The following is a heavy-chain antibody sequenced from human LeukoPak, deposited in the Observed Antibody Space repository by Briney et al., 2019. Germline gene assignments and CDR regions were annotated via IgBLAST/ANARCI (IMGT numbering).Heavy chain of an antibody. D-gene: IGHD3-10*01. CDR2: ISYDGSNK. CDR3: ASLWFGELLSPLDAFDI. J-gene: IGHJ3*02. CDR1: GFTLSSYG. V-gene: IGHV3-30*03. Sequence: PGRSLRLSCAASGFTLSSYGMHWVRQAPGKGLEWVAVISYDGSNKYYADSVKGRFTISRDNSKNTLYLQMNSLRAEDTAVYYCASLWFGELLSPLDAFDIWGQGTMVTVSS.